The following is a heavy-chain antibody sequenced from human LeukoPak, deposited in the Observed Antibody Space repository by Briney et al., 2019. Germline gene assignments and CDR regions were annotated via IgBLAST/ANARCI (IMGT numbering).Heavy chain of an antibody. V-gene: IGHV4-59*01. D-gene: IGHD3-9*01. J-gene: IGHJ3*02. Sequence: SETLSLTCTVSGGSISNYYWNWIRQFPGKGLEWIGYISHSGSTNYSPSLESRVTISVDPSKNQFSLKVISVTAADAAVYYCAREGTYDILTGYSTSFDSFDIWGQGKMVTVSS. CDR3: AREGTYDILTGYSTSFDSFDI. CDR1: GGSISNYY. CDR2: ISHSGST.